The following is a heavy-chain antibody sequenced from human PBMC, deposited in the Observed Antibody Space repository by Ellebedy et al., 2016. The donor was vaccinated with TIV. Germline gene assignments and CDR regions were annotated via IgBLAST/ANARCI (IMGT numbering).Heavy chain of an antibody. CDR3: ARGGFDAYYLDY. Sequence: GESLKISCAASEFTFSSYAMSWVRQAPGKGLVWVSRINRDGTTTDYAGSVEGRVTISRANAKNTVYLHMNSLRADDTAVYYCARGGFDAYYLDYWGQGILVTVSS. J-gene: IGHJ4*02. V-gene: IGHV3-74*01. CDR1: EFTFSSYA. CDR2: INRDGTTT.